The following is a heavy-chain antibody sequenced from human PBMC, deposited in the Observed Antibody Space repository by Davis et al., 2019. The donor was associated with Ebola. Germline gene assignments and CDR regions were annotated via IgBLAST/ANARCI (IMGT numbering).Heavy chain of an antibody. J-gene: IGHJ4*02. V-gene: IGHV3-23*01. CDR2: IHGSGTGA. CDR3: VKDFTLSV. CDR1: GFTFRNYA. Sequence: PGGSLRLSFAVSGFTFRNYAMTWLRQAPGKGLEWVSAIHGSGTGAFYADSVKGRFTISRDNSKNILYLEMNSVRAEDTAIYYCVKDFTLSVWGQGTLVTVSS. D-gene: IGHD2/OR15-2a*01.